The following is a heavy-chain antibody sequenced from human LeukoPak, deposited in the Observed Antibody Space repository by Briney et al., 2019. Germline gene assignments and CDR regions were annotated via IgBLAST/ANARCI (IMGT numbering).Heavy chain of an antibody. V-gene: IGHV1-8*01. D-gene: IGHD3-10*01. CDR2: MNPNSGNT. Sequence: ASVKVSCKASGYTFTSYDINWVRQATGQGLEWMGWMNPNSGNTGHAQKFQGRVTMTRNTSISTAYMELSSLRSEDTAVYYCARYGSGSYSDSYGMDVWGQGTTVTVSS. CDR1: GYTFTSYD. CDR3: ARYGSGSYSDSYGMDV. J-gene: IGHJ6*02.